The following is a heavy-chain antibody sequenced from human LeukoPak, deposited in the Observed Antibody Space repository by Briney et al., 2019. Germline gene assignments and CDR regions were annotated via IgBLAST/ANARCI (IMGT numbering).Heavy chain of an antibody. V-gene: IGHV3-23*01. Sequence: GGSLRLSCAASGFTFTKYAMSWVRQAAGKGLEWVSAIGGSGTKTFYAESVKGRFTISRDNSNNILFLQMDSLRAEDTAMYYCARGPENYRSGGSCSLNWFDPWGQGTLVTVSS. CDR3: ARGPENYRSGGSCSLNWFDP. CDR1: GFTFTKYA. J-gene: IGHJ5*02. D-gene: IGHD2-15*01. CDR2: IGGSGTKT.